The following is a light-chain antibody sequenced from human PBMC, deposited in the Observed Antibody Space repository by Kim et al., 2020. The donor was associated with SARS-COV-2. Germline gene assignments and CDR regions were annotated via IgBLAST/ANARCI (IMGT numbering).Light chain of an antibody. V-gene: IGLV2-14*03. Sequence: QSVLTQPASVSGSPGQSITVSCTGTSSDIGAYNYVSWYQQHPGKATKLMIYDVTYRPSGVSNRFSGSKSGNTASLTISGLQTDDEADYYCTSYTNSGAFVLFGGGTQLTVL. CDR1: SSDIGAYNY. J-gene: IGLJ2*01. CDR2: DVT. CDR3: TSYTNSGAFVL.